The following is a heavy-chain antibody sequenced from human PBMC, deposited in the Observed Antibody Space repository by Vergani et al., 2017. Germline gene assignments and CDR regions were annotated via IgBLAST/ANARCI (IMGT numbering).Heavy chain of an antibody. CDR2: ISGSGGST. Sequence: EVQLLESGGGLVQPWGSLRLSCAASGFTFSSYSMSWVRQAPGKGLEWVSAISGSGGSTYYADSVKGRFTYYADSVKGRFTSSRDKSKNKLYLQMNSMRAEDTAVYYCAKDYSGDYXFDYWGQGTLVTVSS. CDR3: AKDYSGDYXFDY. V-gene: IGHV3-23*01. D-gene: IGHD2-15*01. CDR1: GFTFSSYS. J-gene: IGHJ4*02.